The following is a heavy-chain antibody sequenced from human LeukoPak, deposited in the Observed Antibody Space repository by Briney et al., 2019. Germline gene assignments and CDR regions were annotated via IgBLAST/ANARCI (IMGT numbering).Heavy chain of an antibody. D-gene: IGHD3-10*01. CDR2: INPSGGST. V-gene: IGHV1-46*01. J-gene: IGHJ4*02. Sequence: ASVNVSCKASGYTFTRYYMHWVRQAPGQGLEWMGIINPSGGSTSYAQKFQGRVTMTRDTSTSTVYMELSSLRSEDTAVYYCARVGGYYYGSGSYCFDYWGQGTLVTVSS. CDR3: ARVGGYYYGSGSYCFDY. CDR1: GYTFTRYY.